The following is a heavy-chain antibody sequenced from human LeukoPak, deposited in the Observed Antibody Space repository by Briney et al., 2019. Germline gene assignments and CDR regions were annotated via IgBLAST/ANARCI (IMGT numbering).Heavy chain of an antibody. CDR1: GFSLSTSGVG. CDR2: IYWNDDK. Sequence: SGPTLVNPTQTLTLTCTFSGFSLSTSGVGVGWIRQPPGKALEWLALIYWNDDKRYSPSLKSRLTITKDNSKNKAVLTMTNMDPVITATYYFAHEAGFLEWLLSDPNFDYSGPGTLVTASS. J-gene: IGHJ4*02. D-gene: IGHD3-3*01. V-gene: IGHV2-5*01. CDR3: AHEAGFLEWLLSDPNFDY.